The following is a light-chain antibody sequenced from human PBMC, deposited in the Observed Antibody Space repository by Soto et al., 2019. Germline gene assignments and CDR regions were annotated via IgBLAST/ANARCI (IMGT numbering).Light chain of an antibody. V-gene: IGKV1-5*03. CDR2: KAS. CDR3: QQYHSFSRT. J-gene: IGKJ1*01. Sequence: DIPMTQSPSTLSASVGGRVTITCRASQSISVWLAWYQQKPGKAPKPLIYKASSLESGVPSRFSGSGSGTEFTLTISGVRPDDFATYFCQQYHSFSRTFGPGTRVEIK. CDR1: QSISVW.